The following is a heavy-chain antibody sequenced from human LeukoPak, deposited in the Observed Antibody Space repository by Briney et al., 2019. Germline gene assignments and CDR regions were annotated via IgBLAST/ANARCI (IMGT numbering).Heavy chain of an antibody. V-gene: IGHV3-23*01. CDR1: GLTFSSYA. J-gene: IGHJ4*02. D-gene: IGHD1-1*01. CDR2: TSGSGGSA. CDR3: AKDRTHPSAEPTNVDY. Sequence: PGGSLRLSCAASGLTFSSYAMSWVRQAPGKGLEWVSATSGSGGSAYYADSVKGRFTISRDNSKNTLYLQMNILRAEDTAVYYCAKDRTHPSAEPTNVDYWGQGTLVTVSS.